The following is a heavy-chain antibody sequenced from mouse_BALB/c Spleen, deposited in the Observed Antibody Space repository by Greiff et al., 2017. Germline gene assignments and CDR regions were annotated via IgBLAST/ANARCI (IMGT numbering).Heavy chain of an antibody. CDR1: GFTFSDYY. J-gene: IGHJ2*01. Sequence: EVMLVESGGGLVKPGGSLKLSCAASGFTFSDYYMYWVRQTPEKRLEWVATISDGGSYTYYPDSVKGRFTISRDNAKNNLYLQMSSLKSEDTAMYYCARHDGYFDYWGQGTTLTVSS. CDR2: ISDGGSYT. D-gene: IGHD2-3*01. CDR3: ARHDGYFDY. V-gene: IGHV5-4*02.